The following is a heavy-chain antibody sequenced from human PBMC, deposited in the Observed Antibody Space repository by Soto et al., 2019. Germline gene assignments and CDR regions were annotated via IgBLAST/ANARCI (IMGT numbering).Heavy chain of an antibody. CDR3: AARHFWSGPWTQRRLDY. Sequence: ELLSLNCADSGDRINSSHWWSWVRQPPVKGLEWIGQISHSGSTNYNPSLTSRVTISVDKSKNHFSLKLTSVTAADTAVYYCAARHFWSGPWTQRRLDYWGQGTLVIVSS. CDR2: ISHSGST. J-gene: IGHJ4*02. V-gene: IGHV4-4*02. D-gene: IGHD3-3*02. CDR1: GDRINSSHW.